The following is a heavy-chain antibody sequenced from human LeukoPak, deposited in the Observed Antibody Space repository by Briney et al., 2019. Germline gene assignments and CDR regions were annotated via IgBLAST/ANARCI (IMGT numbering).Heavy chain of an antibody. Sequence: ASVKVSCKVSGYTLTELSMHWVQQAPGKGLEWMGGFDPEDGETIYAQKFQGRVTMTEDTSTDTAYMELSSLRSEDTAVYYCATVLEKWELLPVDYWGQGTLVTVSS. V-gene: IGHV1-24*01. J-gene: IGHJ4*02. D-gene: IGHD1-26*01. CDR1: GYTLTELS. CDR3: ATVLEKWELLPVDY. CDR2: FDPEDGET.